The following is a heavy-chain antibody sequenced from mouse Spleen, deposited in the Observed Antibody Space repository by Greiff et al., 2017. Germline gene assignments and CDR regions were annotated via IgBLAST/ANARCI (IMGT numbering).Heavy chain of an antibody. Sequence: QVQLKESGPELVKPGASVKMSCKASGYTFTDYVISWVKQRTGQGLEWIGEIYPGSGSTYYNEKFKGKATLTADKSSNTAYMQLSSLTSEDSAVYFCARPGNYYFDYWGQGTTLTVSS. CDR3: ARPGNYYFDY. CDR1: GYTFTDYV. V-gene: IGHV1-77*01. CDR2: IYPGSGST. J-gene: IGHJ2*01. D-gene: IGHD2-1*01.